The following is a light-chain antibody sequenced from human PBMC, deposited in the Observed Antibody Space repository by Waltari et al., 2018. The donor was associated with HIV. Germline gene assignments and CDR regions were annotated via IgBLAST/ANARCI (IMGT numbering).Light chain of an antibody. CDR3: QVWDSTNHHVV. Sequence: SYVLTQPPSVSVAPGAAATISCGGRNIASKSGHWYRQPPGQAPVLVIRFNSDRPSGIPDRFSGSTSGNTATLTISRVEVGDEADYYCQVWDSTNHHVVFGGGTELTVL. CDR2: FNS. V-gene: IGLV3-21*04. J-gene: IGLJ3*02. CDR1: NIASKS.